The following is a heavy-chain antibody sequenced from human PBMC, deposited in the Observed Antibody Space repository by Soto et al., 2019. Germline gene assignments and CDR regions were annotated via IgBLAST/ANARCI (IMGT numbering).Heavy chain of an antibody. CDR2: INHGRST. CDR1: GGSLSDYS. D-gene: IGHD5-12*01. J-gene: IGHJ4*02. Sequence: QVQLRQWGAGLLKPSETLSLRCAVYGGSLSDYSWSWIRQSPEKGMEWIGEINHGRSTKYNPSPKGGVTISVDTSKNQVSLILTSATAADTAVYRCARGGGKSGYFFDYWGRGTLVTVSS. V-gene: IGHV4-34*02. CDR3: ARGGGKSGYFFDY.